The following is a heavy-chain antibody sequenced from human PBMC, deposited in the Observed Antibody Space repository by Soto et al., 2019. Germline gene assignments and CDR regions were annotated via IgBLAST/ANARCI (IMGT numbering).Heavy chain of an antibody. CDR3: ARGMGAENTFSHYCGMDV. CDR2: ITHRGST. V-gene: IGHV4-34*01. J-gene: IGHJ6*02. CDR1: GGSFSSYY. D-gene: IGHD3-16*01. Sequence: QVQLQQWGAGLLKPSETLSLTCAAYGGSFSSYYWSWIRQPPGKGLEWIGEITHRGSTNYNPSLKSLVTISVDTSKNQFSLRLYSVTAADTAMYYCARGMGAENTFSHYCGMDVWGQGTTVIVSS.